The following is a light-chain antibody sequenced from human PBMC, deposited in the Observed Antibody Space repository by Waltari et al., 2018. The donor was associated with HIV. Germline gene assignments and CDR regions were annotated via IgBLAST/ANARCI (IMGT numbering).Light chain of an antibody. Sequence: IVLTQSPASLSLSPGERATLSRRTSQSVSSYLAWYQQKPGQPPRLIIYDATNRATGIPARCSGSWSATDFTLTSTSLEHEYFADYYCQQRTNWILTFGGGTKVEIK. CDR2: DAT. V-gene: IGKV3-11*01. J-gene: IGKJ4*01. CDR3: QQRTNWILT. CDR1: QSVSSY.